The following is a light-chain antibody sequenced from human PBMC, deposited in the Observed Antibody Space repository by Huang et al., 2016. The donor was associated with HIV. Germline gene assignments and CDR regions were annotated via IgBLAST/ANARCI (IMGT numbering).Light chain of an antibody. J-gene: IGKJ1*01. V-gene: IGKV1-5*01. CDR3: QQYNNYPWT. Sequence: GDRVTISCRASQSFSTWLAWYQQKPGKAPKLLSYDASNLESGVPSRFSGSGSGTEFTLTISSLQPDDFATYYCQQYNNYPWTFGRGTKVEI. CDR1: QSFSTW. CDR2: DAS.